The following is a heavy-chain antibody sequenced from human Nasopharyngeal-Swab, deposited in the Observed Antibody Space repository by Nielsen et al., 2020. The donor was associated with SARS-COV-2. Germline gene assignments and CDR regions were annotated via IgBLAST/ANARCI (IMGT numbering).Heavy chain of an antibody. D-gene: IGHD1-1*01. CDR3: AREMRYEPGFDY. V-gene: IGHV3-21*01. CDR2: ISSSSSYI. Sequence: GESLKISCAASGFTFSSYSMNWVRQAPGKGLEWVSSISSSSSYIYYADSVKGRFTISRDNAKNSLYLQMNSLRAEDTAVYYCAREMRYEPGFDYWGQGTLVTVSS. J-gene: IGHJ4*02. CDR1: GFTFSSYS.